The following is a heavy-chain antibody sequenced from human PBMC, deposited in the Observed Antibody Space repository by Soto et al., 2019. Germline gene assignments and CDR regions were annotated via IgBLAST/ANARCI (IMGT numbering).Heavy chain of an antibody. CDR3: ARGPSKAARQFGWYFDY. CDR1: GDTFSSNV. CDR2: IIPIFGTT. Sequence: QVQLVQSGAEVKKAGSSVKVSCKASGDTFSSNVISWVRQAPGQGLGWMGGIIPIFGTTNYAQKFQGRVTLTADESTSTAYMELSSLRSEDTAVYYCARGPSKAARQFGWYFDYWGQGTLVTVSS. D-gene: IGHD6-6*01. J-gene: IGHJ4*02. V-gene: IGHV1-69*01.